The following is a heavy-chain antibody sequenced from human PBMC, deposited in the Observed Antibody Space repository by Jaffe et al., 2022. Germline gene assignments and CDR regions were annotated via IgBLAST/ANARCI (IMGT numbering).Heavy chain of an antibody. V-gene: IGHV3-15*01. CDR3: TTLSFGYCSGGSCYSGYYYYYYYMDV. CDR2: IKSKTDGGTT. J-gene: IGHJ6*03. Sequence: EVQLVESGGGLVKPGGSLRLSCAASGFTFSNAWMSWVRQAPGKGLEWVGRIKSKTDGGTTDYAAPVKGRFTISRDDSKNTLYLQMNSLKTEDTAVYYCTTLSFGYCSGGSCYSGYYYYYYYMDVWGKGTTVTVSS. CDR1: GFTFSNAW. D-gene: IGHD2-15*01.